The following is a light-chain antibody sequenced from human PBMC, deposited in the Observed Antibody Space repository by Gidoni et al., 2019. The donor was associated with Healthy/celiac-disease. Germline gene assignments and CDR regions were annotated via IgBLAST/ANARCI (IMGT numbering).Light chain of an antibody. CDR1: QSVSSY. Sequence: EIVLTQSPATLSLSPGERATLSCRSRQSVSSYLALYKKKPGQDPRLLIYDASNRATGIPARFSGSGSGTDFTLTISSLEPEDFAVYYCQQLSNWPRFTFGPGTKVDIK. CDR3: QQLSNWPRFT. V-gene: IGKV3-11*01. CDR2: DAS. J-gene: IGKJ3*01.